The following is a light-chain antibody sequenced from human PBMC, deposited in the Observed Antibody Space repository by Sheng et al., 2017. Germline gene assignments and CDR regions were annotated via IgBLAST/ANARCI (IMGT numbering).Light chain of an antibody. CDR2: GAS. Sequence: EIVLTQSPGTLSLSPGERATLSCRASQSVSSNYLAWYQQKPGQAPRLLIYGASIRATGIPDRFSGSGSGTDFTLTISRLEPEDFAVYYCQHYGSSLLFTFGPGTKVDIK. CDR3: QHYGSSLLFT. V-gene: IGKV3-20*01. J-gene: IGKJ3*01. CDR1: QSVSSNY.